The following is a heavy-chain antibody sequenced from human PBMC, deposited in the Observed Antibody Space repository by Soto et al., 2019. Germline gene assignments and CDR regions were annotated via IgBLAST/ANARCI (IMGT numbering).Heavy chain of an antibody. V-gene: IGHV4-59*01. CDR3: AGAPLTLFGGFSLAF. CDR2: IYYSGST. J-gene: IGHJ4*02. Sequence: SETLPLTCPFSGGYISSYYWIWIRQPPGKGLEWIGYIYYSGSTNYNPSLKSRVTISVDTSKNQFPLKLSSVTAADTAVFYFAGAPLTLFGGFSLAFWGQGTLVPVSS. CDR1: GGYISSYY. D-gene: IGHD3-3*01.